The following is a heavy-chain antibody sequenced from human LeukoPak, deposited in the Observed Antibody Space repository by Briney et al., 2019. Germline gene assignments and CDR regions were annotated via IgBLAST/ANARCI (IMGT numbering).Heavy chain of an antibody. V-gene: IGHV4-34*01. D-gene: IGHD6-19*01. Sequence: SETLSLTCAVYGRSFSGYYWSWIRQPPGKGLEWIGEINHSGSTNYNPSLKSRVTISVDTSKNQFSLKLSSVTAADTAVYYCARVAVAVHDYWGQGTLVTVSS. CDR3: ARVAVAVHDY. J-gene: IGHJ4*02. CDR1: GRSFSGYY. CDR2: INHSGST.